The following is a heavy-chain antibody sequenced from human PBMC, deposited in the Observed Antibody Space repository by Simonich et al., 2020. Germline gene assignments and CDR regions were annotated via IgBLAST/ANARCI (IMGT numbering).Heavy chain of an antibody. CDR1: VYTFTGYY. J-gene: IGHJ6*03. CDR3: ARGALTGDYYYMDV. Sequence: QVQLVQSGAEVKKPGASLKVSCKASVYTFTGYYMHWVGQAPGQGLERMGWINPDSGGTNYAQKVQGRGTMTRDTSISTAYMEMSRLRSDDTAVYYCARGALTGDYYYMDVWGKGTTVTVSS. D-gene: IGHD7-27*01. V-gene: IGHV1-2*02. CDR2: INPDSGGT.